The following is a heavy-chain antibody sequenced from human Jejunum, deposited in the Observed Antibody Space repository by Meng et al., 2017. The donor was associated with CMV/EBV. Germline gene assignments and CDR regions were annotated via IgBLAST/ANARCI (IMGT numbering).Heavy chain of an antibody. D-gene: IGHD3-3*01. CDR2: IQYDGSDK. J-gene: IGHJ4*02. Sequence: QVGLVESGGGVVQPGGSLRLSCAASGFIFSNYGMHWVRQAPGKGLEWVAFIQYDGSDKYYADSVRGRFTISRDNSRNTLYLQMNNLRAEDTAIYYCAKDLGFWSGYPDFWGQGTLVTVSS. CDR3: AKDLGFWSGYPDF. V-gene: IGHV3-30*02. CDR1: GFIFSNYG.